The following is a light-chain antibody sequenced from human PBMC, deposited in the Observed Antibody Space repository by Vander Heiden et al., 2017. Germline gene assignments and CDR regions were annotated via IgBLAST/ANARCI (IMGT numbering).Light chain of an antibody. J-gene: IGKJ3*01. CDR2: DAS. CDR3: QQRSNWPPL. V-gene: IGKV3-11*01. CDR1: QSVSIY. Sequence: IVLTQSPATLSLSPGERAPLSCRASQSVSIYLAWYQQKPGQAPRLLIDDASNGATGIPARLSGSWSGTVFTLTISSLEPEDFAVYYRQQRSNWPPLFGPGTKVDIK.